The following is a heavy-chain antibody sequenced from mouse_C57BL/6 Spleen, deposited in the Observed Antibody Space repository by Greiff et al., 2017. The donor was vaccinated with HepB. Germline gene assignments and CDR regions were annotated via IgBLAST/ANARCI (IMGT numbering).Heavy chain of an antibody. J-gene: IGHJ4*01. CDR2: ISPNNGGT. D-gene: IGHD2-12*01. CDR1: GFTFTDYY. Sequence: EVQLQQSGPELVKPGASVKISCKASGFTFTDYYMHWVKQSHGKSLEWIGDISPNNGGTSYNQKFKGKTTLTVDKSSSTAYMELRSLTSEDSAVYYCARKGYYNAMDYWGQGTSVTVSS. CDR3: ARKGYYNAMDY. V-gene: IGHV1-26*01.